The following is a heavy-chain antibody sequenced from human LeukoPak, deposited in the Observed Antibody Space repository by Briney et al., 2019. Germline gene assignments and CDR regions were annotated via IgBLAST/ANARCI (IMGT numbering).Heavy chain of an antibody. V-gene: IGHV4-34*01. J-gene: IGHJ3*02. D-gene: IGHD3-22*01. CDR3: ARYSDSIDAFDI. Sequence: SETLSLTCAVYGGSFSGYYWSWIRQPPGKGLEWIGEINHSGSTNYNPSLKSRVTISVDTSKNQFSLKLSSVTAADTAVYYCARYSDSIDAFDIWGQGTMVTVSS. CDR1: GGSFSGYY. CDR2: INHSGST.